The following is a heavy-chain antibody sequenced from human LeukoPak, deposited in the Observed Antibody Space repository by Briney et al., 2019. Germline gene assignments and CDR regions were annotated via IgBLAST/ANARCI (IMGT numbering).Heavy chain of an antibody. CDR2: IKQDASDK. CDR1: GFTLSNYY. V-gene: IGHV3-7*01. Sequence: PGGSLRLSCTASGFTLSNYYMSWVRQAPGEGLEWVANIKQDASDKFYVDSVKGRFTISRDNAKNSIYLQMDNLRADDTAVYYCAREGSSYDSSDTMGTYWGQGTLVTISS. D-gene: IGHD3-22*01. CDR3: AREGSSYDSSDTMGTY. J-gene: IGHJ4*02.